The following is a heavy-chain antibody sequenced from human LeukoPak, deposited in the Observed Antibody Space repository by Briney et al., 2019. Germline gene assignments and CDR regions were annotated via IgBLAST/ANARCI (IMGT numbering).Heavy chain of an antibody. V-gene: IGHV3-15*05. CDR1: GFTFSSYS. CDR2: IKIKAHGGTA. J-gene: IGHJ4*02. D-gene: IGHD2-2*01. CDR3: TTVDSDCSSTSCRIPPFDY. Sequence: KPGGSLRLSCAASGFTFSSYSMNWVRQAPGKGPEWVGRIKIKAHGGTADYAAPVKGRFTISRDDSKNTLYLEMNSLKTEDTAVYYCTTVDSDCSSTSCRIPPFDYWGQGTLVTVSS.